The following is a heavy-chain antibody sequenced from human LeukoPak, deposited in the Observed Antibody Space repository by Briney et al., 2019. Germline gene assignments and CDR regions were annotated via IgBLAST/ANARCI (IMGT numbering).Heavy chain of an antibody. D-gene: IGHD1-7*01. V-gene: IGHV3-15*01. CDR3: TAGTGTSDFDY. J-gene: IGHJ4*02. CDR1: GFTFDNAW. CDR2: VKSKTDGGTT. Sequence: GGSLRLSCAASGFTFDNAWMSWVRQAPGKGLEWVGRVKSKTDGGTTEFAAPVKDRFSISRDDSENTVYLQMNSLNIEDTALYYCTAGTGTSDFDYWGQGTLVIVSS.